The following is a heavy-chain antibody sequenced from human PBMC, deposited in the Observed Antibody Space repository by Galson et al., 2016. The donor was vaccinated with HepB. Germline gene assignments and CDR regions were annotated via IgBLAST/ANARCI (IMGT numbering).Heavy chain of an antibody. CDR2: ISTSGNSM. V-gene: IGHV3-11*01. CDR3: ARDLPDDSVEYFDVFDL. Sequence: SLRLSCAASGFTFSDYYMNWIRQAPGKGLEWISFISTSGNSMLYANSVRGRLTISRDNAAKSLYLQMSNLRAEDTAVYYCARDLPDDSVEYFDVFDLWGQGTMVTVSS. CDR1: GFTFSDYY. J-gene: IGHJ3*01. D-gene: IGHD4-17*01.